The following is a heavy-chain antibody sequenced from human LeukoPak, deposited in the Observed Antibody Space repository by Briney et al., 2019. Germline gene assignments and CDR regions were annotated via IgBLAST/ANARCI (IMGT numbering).Heavy chain of an antibody. CDR1: GFTFSGSA. CDR3: FGRSSGSYSFDY. Sequence: GGPLRLSCAASGFTFSGSAMHWVRQAPGKGLEWVAFIRYDGSNKYYADSVKGRFTISRDNSKNTLYLQMNSLRAEDTAVYYCFGRSSGSYSFDYWGQGTLVTVSS. J-gene: IGHJ4*02. CDR2: IRYDGSNK. D-gene: IGHD3-10*01. V-gene: IGHV3-30*02.